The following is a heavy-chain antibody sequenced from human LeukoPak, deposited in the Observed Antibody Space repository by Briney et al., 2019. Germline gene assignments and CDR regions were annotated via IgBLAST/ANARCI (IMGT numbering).Heavy chain of an antibody. D-gene: IGHD2-2*01. CDR2: INHSGST. V-gene: IGHV4-34*01. CDR1: GGSFSGYY. J-gene: IGHJ5*02. CDR3: ARAHSYIGYCSSTSCRYFDP. Sequence: SETLSLTCAVYGGSFSGYYWSWIRQPPGKGLEWIGEINHSGSTNYNPSLKSRVTISVDTSKNQFSLKLSSVTAADTAVYYCARAHSYIGYCSSTSCRYFDPWGREPWSPSPQ.